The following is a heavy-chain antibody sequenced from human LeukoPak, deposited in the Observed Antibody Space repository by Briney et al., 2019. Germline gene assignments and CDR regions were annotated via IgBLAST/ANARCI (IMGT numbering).Heavy chain of an antibody. CDR2: IYYSGST. CDR3: ARREGYFDY. CDR1: GGSISRSSCY. V-gene: IGHV4-39*01. Sequence: SETLSLTCTVSGGSISRSSCYWGWIRQPPGKGLEWIASIYYSGSTYYNPSLKSRVTISLGTSKSQFSLKLSSVTAADTAIYYCARREGYFDYWGQGNLVTVSS. J-gene: IGHJ4*02.